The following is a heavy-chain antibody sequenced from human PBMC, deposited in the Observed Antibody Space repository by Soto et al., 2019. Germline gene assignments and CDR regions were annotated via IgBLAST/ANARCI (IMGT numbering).Heavy chain of an antibody. Sequence: QITLKESGPTLVKPTQTLTLTCTFSGFSLNTGGAGVGWIRQPPGQALEWLALIYWNEDKRYSPSLKSRLTITTDTSKNQVVLTMTNMDPVDTATYYCAHRGYGDYPRDNWFDPWGQGTLVTVSS. V-gene: IGHV2-5*01. CDR3: AHRGYGDYPRDNWFDP. J-gene: IGHJ5*02. D-gene: IGHD4-17*01. CDR1: GFSLNTGGAG. CDR2: IYWNEDK.